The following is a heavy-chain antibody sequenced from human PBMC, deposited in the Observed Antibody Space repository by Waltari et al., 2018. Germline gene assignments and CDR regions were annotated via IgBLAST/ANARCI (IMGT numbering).Heavy chain of an antibody. D-gene: IGHD2-15*01. CDR2: IYHSGST. CDR3: AREWMVVAAPFDY. CDR1: GYSISSGYY. J-gene: IGHJ4*02. Sequence: QVQLQESGPGLVKPSETLSLTCAVSGYSISSGYYWGWIRQPPGKGLEWIGSIYHSGSTYYNPSLKSRVTISVDTSKNQFSLKLSSVTAADTAVYYCAREWMVVAAPFDYWGQGTLVTVSS. V-gene: IGHV4-38-2*02.